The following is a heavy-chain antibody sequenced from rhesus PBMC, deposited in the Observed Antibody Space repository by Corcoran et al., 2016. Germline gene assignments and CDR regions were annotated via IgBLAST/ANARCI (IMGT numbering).Heavy chain of an antibody. CDR2: VDTVDGEI. Sequence: EVQLVQSGAEVKKPGASVKVSCKVSGYTFTDLSMHWVRQAPGNGVEWWGGVDTVDGEIRHEEKSQDRGTRSEETSTETAYMELSSRRSEDTAGEYCASQYSGSWNYFDYWGQGVLVTVSS. CDR3: ASQYSGSWNYFDY. J-gene: IGHJ4*01. CDR1: GYTFTDLS. D-gene: IGHD6-25*01. V-gene: IGHV1-156D*01.